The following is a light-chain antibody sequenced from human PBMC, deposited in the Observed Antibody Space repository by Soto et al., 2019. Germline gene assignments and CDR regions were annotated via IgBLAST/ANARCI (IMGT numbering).Light chain of an antibody. V-gene: IGKV1-5*01. CDR3: QQYTSYGIYT. CDR2: DAS. J-gene: IGKJ2*01. Sequence: DIQMTQSPSTLSASVGDRVTITCRASQRISSWLAWYQQKPGKAPKLLIYDASSLESWVPSRFSGSGSGTEFTLTISSLQPYDFATYYCQQYTSYGIYTFGQGTKLEIK. CDR1: QRISSW.